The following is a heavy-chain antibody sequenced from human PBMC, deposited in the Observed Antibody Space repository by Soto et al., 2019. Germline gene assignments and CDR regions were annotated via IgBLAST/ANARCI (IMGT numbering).Heavy chain of an antibody. D-gene: IGHD5-18*01. CDR1: GFTFSSYS. CDR3: ARDPKGYSLDYFDY. CDR2: ISSSSSTI. Sequence: GGSLRLSCAASGFTFSSYSMNWVRQAPGKGLEWVSYISSSSSTIYYADSVKGRFTISRDNAKNSLYLQMNSLRDEDTAVYYCARDPKGYSLDYFDYWGQGTLVTVSS. V-gene: IGHV3-48*02. J-gene: IGHJ4*02.